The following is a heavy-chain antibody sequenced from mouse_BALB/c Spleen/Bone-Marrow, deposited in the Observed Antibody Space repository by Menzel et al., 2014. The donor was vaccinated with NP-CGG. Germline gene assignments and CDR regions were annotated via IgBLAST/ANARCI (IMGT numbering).Heavy chain of an antibody. J-gene: IGHJ2*01. Sequence: QVQLQQSGAELARPGASVKLSCKASGYTFTSYWMQWVKQRPGQGLEWIGAIYPGDGDTRYTPKFKGKATLTADKSSSTAYMQLSSLASEDSAVYYCARGFPFDYWGQGTTLTVSS. CDR3: ARGFPFDY. V-gene: IGHV1-87*01. CDR2: IYPGDGDT. CDR1: GYTFTSYW.